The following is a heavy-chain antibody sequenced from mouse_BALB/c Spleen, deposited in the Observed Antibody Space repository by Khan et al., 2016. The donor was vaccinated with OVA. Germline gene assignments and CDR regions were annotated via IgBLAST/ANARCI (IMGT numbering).Heavy chain of an antibody. V-gene: IGHV1-5*01. J-gene: IGHJ3*01. CDR1: GYSFTSYL. D-gene: IGHD1-3*01. Sequence: EVQLQQSGTVLARPGASVKMSCKASGYSFTSYLIHWVKQRPGQGLEWIGDIYPGNSDTSYNQKFKDKAKLTVGTSASTAYMDVRNLTNVDSAVYYCTRGGYSSFAYWGQGTLVTVSA. CDR3: TRGGYSSFAY. CDR2: IYPGNSDT.